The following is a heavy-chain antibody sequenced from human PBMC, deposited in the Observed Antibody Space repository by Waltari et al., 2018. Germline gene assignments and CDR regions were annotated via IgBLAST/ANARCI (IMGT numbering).Heavy chain of an antibody. Sequence: QVQLVQSGAEVKKPGSSVKVSCKASGATFSSSAISWVQQAPGQGLEWMGGIIPIFGKANYEQKFQGRVTITADESTSTAYMELSSLRSEDTAVYYCARDHNADNWFDPWGQGTLVTVSS. CDR2: IIPIFGKA. D-gene: IGHD1-20*01. CDR3: ARDHNADNWFDP. CDR1: GATFSSSA. J-gene: IGHJ5*02. V-gene: IGHV1-69*01.